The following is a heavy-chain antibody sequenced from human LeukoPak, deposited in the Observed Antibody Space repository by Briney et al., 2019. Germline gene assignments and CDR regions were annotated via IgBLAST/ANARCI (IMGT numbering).Heavy chain of an antibody. J-gene: IGHJ4*02. D-gene: IGHD4-23*01. CDR1: GGSISSGGYS. CDR2: IYHSGST. Sequence: SETLSLTCAVSGGSISSGGYSWSWIRQPPGKGLEWIGYIYHSGSTYYNPSLKSRVTISVDRSKNQFSLKLSSVTAADTAVYYCAGAGPYGGPTYWGQGTLVTVSS. V-gene: IGHV4-30-2*01. CDR3: AGAGPYGGPTY.